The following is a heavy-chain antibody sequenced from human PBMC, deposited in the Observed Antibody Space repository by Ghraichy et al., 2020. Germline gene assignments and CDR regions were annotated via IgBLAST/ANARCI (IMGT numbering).Heavy chain of an antibody. D-gene: IGHD3-10*01. Sequence: LSLTCAASGFTFSIYWLTWVRQAPGEGLEWLANINQDGSGTYYVGSVKGRFTIYRDNAKSSLYLQMNSLRVEDTAVYYCLTLGQEGYYGSGTHFGYWCQGTLVTVSS. V-gene: IGHV3-7*01. CDR2: INQDGSGT. CDR3: LTLGQEGYYGSGTHFGY. CDR1: GFTFSIYW. J-gene: IGHJ4*02.